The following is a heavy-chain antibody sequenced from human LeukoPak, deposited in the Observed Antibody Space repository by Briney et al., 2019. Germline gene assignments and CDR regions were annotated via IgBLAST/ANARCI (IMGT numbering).Heavy chain of an antibody. CDR1: GYYFSGHD. Sequence: ASVKVSCKASGYYFSGHDIYWVRQAPGQGLEWMGGIIPIFGTANYAQKFQGRVTITADKSTSTAYMELSSLRSEDTAVYYCARDLAVDSSGWYYAFDIWGQGTMVTVSS. J-gene: IGHJ3*02. D-gene: IGHD6-19*01. CDR2: IIPIFGTA. CDR3: ARDLAVDSSGWYYAFDI. V-gene: IGHV1-69*06.